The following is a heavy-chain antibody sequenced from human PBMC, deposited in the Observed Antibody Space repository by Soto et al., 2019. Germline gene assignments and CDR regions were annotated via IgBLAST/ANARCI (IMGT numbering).Heavy chain of an antibody. CDR2: INHDGGTI. D-gene: IGHD5-18*01. CDR3: ERTIRGYSYGSDY. V-gene: IGHV3-48*01. J-gene: IGHJ4*02. Sequence: EVQLMESGGGLVQPGGSLRLSCAASGFTFTFYTFNWVRQAPGKGLEWVSYINHDGGTISYADSVKGRFTISRDNAKNSLFMQMNSLRAEDTGVYYCERTIRGYSYGSDYWGQGTLVTVSS. CDR1: GFTFTFYT.